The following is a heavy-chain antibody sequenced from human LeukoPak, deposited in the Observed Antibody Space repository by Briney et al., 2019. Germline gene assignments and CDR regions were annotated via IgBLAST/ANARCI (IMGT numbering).Heavy chain of an antibody. V-gene: IGHV4-34*01. J-gene: IGHJ4*02. CDR1: GGSFSGYY. D-gene: IGHD6-19*01. CDR2: MSNSGST. CDR3: ARSAHSSGWYDY. Sequence: PSETLSLTCAVYGGSFSGYYWSWIRQPPGEGLEWIGYMSNSGSTYYNPSLKSRVTVSVDTSKNQFSLRLSSVTAADTAVYYCARSAHSSGWYDYWGQGTLVTVSS.